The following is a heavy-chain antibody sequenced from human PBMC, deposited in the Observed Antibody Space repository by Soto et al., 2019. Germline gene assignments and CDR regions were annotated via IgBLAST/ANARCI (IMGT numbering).Heavy chain of an antibody. CDR2: ISYDGSNK. V-gene: IGHV3-30*19. Sequence: LRLSCAASGFTFSSYGMHWVRQAPGKGLEWVAVISYDGSNKYYADSVKGRFTISRDNSKNTLYLQMNSLRAEDTAVYYCARSGGYCSSTSCPSDAFDIWGQGTMVTVSS. D-gene: IGHD2-2*01. CDR3: ARSGGYCSSTSCPSDAFDI. J-gene: IGHJ3*02. CDR1: GFTFSSYG.